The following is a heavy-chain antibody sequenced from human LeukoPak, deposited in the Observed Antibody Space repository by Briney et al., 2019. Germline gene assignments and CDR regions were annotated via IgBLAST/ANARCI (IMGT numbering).Heavy chain of an antibody. Sequence: SETLSLTCAVYGGSFSDYYWSWIRQPPRKGLEWMGEINHSGSTNYNPSFKSRVTISVDMSKNQFSLKLTSVTAADTAVYYCAGSSVIGLDYWGQGTLVTVSS. CDR2: INHSGST. CDR1: GGSFSDYY. J-gene: IGHJ4*02. V-gene: IGHV4-34*01. CDR3: AGSSVIGLDY. D-gene: IGHD4-11*01.